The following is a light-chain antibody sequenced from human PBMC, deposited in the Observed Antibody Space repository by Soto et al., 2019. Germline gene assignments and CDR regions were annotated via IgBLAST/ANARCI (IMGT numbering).Light chain of an antibody. CDR2: GAS. Sequence: EDVLTQSPCTLSLSPGERATLSCRASQSVSSSHLAWYQQKPGQAPRLLIYGASSRATGIPDRFTASGSGTDFTLTISRLEPEDFAVYYCQQYGSSPTFGGGTKV. J-gene: IGKJ4*01. V-gene: IGKV3-20*01. CDR1: QSVSSSH. CDR3: QQYGSSPT.